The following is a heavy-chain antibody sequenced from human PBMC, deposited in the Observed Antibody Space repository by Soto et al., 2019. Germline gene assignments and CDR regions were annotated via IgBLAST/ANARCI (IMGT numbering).Heavy chain of an antibody. J-gene: IGHJ4*02. CDR3: ARRGPGTYFDY. Sequence: GWSLRLSCAAPGFPFSSDAMNWVRQAPGKGLEWVSVISGSGDSTYYADSGKGRFIISRDNSQNTLYLQMNSLRAEDTAVYYCARRGPGTYFDYWGQGTLVTVSS. CDR2: ISGSGDST. D-gene: IGHD6-13*01. CDR1: GFPFSSDA. V-gene: IGHV3-23*01.